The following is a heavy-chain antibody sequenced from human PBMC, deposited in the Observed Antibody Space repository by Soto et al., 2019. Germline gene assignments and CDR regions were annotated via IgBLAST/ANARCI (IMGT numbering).Heavy chain of an antibody. V-gene: IGHV1-69*06. J-gene: IGHJ4*02. CDR3: AREGRLTGTDGFDY. CDR1: GGTFSPFG. Sequence: SVKVSCKSSGGTFSPFGVSWVRQAPGQGLEWMGMIIPIFDTTNYAQKFQGRVTITADTSTSTAYMELSSLSSEDTAVYYCAREGRLTGTDGFDYWGQGTLVTVSS. D-gene: IGHD1-20*01. CDR2: IIPIFDTT.